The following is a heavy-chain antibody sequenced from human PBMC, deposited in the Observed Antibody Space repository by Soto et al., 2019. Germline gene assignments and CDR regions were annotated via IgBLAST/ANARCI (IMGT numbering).Heavy chain of an antibody. D-gene: IGHD3-10*01. CDR1: GYTFTGYY. CDR3: ARGYGSGSYSRDGTRIYYYYGMDV. Sequence: GASVKVSCKASGYTFTGYYMHWVRQAPGQGLEWMGWINPNSGGTNYAQKFQGWVTMTRDTSISTAYMELSRLRSDDTAVYYCARGYGSGSYSRDGTRIYYYYGMDVWGQGTTVTVSS. V-gene: IGHV1-2*04. CDR2: INPNSGGT. J-gene: IGHJ6*02.